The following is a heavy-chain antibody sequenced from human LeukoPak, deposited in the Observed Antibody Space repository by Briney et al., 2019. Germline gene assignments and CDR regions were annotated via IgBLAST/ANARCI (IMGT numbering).Heavy chain of an antibody. CDR1: GDSISNYY. V-gene: IGHV4-4*07. Sequence: SETLSLTCTVSGDSISNYYWSWIRQPAGKGLDWIGRMYTSGATNYNPSLKSRTTMSVDTSKNQLSLRLSSVTAADRAVYYCAREGPAASTSFYYFMDVWGKGTTVTVSS. D-gene: IGHD2-2*01. CDR3: AREGPAASTSFYYFMDV. J-gene: IGHJ6*03. CDR2: MYTSGAT.